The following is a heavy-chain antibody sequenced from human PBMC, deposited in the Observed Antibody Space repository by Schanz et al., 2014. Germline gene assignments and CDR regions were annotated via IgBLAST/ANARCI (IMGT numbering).Heavy chain of an antibody. V-gene: IGHV3-11*01. Sequence: QVLLVEAGGGLVKPGGSLRLSCSASGFTFSDSFMSWIRQTPGKGLEWLSYISSSGNIIHYADSVKGRFTISRDKAKNSLYRQMTGLRAEHTSLYYGAHHETLITTACYPSWGQGTLVAVSS. CDR2: ISSSGNII. CDR3: AHHETLITTACYPS. D-gene: IGHD3-3*01. J-gene: IGHJ4*02. CDR1: GFTFSDSF.